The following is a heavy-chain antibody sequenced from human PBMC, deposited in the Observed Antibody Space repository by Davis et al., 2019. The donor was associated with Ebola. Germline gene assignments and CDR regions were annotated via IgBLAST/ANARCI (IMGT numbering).Heavy chain of an antibody. V-gene: IGHV3-23*01. CDR1: GFTFSSYG. J-gene: IGHJ4*02. Sequence: GGSLRLSCAASGFTFSSYGMSWVRQAPGKGLEWVSDISSGGGAPYYADPVKGRFTTFRDNPKNTLYLQMNSLRADDTAVYYCAKQRGVGAIDYDYWGRGTVVTVSS. D-gene: IGHD1-26*01. CDR3: AKQRGVGAIDYDY. CDR2: ISSGGGAP.